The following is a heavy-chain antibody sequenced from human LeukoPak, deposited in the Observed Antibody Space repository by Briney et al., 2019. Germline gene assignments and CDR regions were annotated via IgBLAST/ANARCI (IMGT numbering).Heavy chain of an antibody. CDR1: GFTFSDYY. J-gene: IGHJ4*02. V-gene: IGHV3-11*01. CDR3: ARDMPMEVAMVSYFDY. D-gene: IGHD5-18*01. CDR2: ISSSGSTI. Sequence: GGSLRLSCAASGFTFSDYYMSWIRQAPGKGLEWVSYISSSGSTIYYADSVKGRFTISRDNAKNSLYLQMNSLRAEDTAVYYCARDMPMEVAMVSYFDYWGQGTLVTVSS.